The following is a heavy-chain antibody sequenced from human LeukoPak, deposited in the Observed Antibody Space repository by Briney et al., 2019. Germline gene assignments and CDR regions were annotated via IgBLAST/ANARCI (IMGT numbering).Heavy chain of an antibody. D-gene: IGHD1-1*01. V-gene: IGHV3-23*01. Sequence: GGSLRLSCAASGFTFSSYAMSWVRQAPGKGLEWVSAISGSGGSTYYADSVKGRFTISRDNSQNTLYLQMNSLRAEDTAVYYCAKDGYDYYYYYMDVWGKGTTVTVSS. CDR3: AKDGYDYYYYYMDV. CDR1: GFTFSSYA. J-gene: IGHJ6*03. CDR2: ISGSGGST.